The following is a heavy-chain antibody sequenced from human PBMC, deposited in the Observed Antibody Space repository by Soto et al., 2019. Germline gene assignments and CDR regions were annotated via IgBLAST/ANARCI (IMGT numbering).Heavy chain of an antibody. CDR3: ASHYDSSGYYYRGLDY. V-gene: IGHV1-69*12. J-gene: IGHJ4*02. Sequence: QVQLVQSGAEVKKPGSSVKVSCKASGGTFSRYAISWVRQAPGQGLEWMGGIIPIFGTADYAQKFQGRVTITADESTSTAYMEMSSLRSEDTGVYYCASHYDSSGYYYRGLDYWGQGTLVTVSS. D-gene: IGHD3-22*01. CDR2: IIPIFGTA. CDR1: GGTFSRYA.